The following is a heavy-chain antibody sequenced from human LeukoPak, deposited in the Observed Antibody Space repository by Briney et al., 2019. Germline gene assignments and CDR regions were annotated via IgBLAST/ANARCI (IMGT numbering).Heavy chain of an antibody. CDR1: GFTFSSYA. J-gene: IGHJ4*02. CDR3: ARDRDCSSTSCYAPFDY. V-gene: IGHV3-64*01. Sequence: GGSLRLSCAASGFTFSSYAMHWVRQAPGKGLEYVSAISSNGGSTYYANSVKGRFTISRDNSKNTLYLQMGSLRAEDMVVYYCARDRDCSSTSCYAPFDYWGQGTLVTVSS. CDR2: ISSNGGST. D-gene: IGHD2-2*01.